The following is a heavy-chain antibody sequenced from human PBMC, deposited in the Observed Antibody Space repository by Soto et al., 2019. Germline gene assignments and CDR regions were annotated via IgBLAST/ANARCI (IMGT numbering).Heavy chain of an antibody. CDR2: IYYSGST. V-gene: IGHV4-59*01. Sequence: SETLSLTCTVSGVSISSYYWSWIRQPPGKGLEWIGYIYYSGSTNYNPSLKSRVTISVDTSKKQFSLKLSSVTAADTAVYYCARVRGYSYGYGSFDYWGQGTLVTVSS. J-gene: IGHJ4*02. D-gene: IGHD5-18*01. CDR3: ARVRGYSYGYGSFDY. CDR1: GVSISSYY.